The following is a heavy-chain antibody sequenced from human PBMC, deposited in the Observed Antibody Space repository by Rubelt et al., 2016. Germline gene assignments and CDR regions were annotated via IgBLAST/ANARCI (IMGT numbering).Heavy chain of an antibody. J-gene: IGHJ4*02. CDR3: ARSTGDIVVVPVDY. CDR2: IFYSGST. D-gene: IGHD2-2*01. Sequence: QLQLQESGPGLVKPSETLSLTCSISGGSISSSRYYWGWIRQPPGTGLEWVGSIFYSGSTSYNPSLTSRVTITLNTPKNQFSRKLRSVAAADTAGYYCARSTGDIVVVPVDYWGQGTLVTVSS. V-gene: IGHV4-39*01. CDR1: GGSISSSRYY.